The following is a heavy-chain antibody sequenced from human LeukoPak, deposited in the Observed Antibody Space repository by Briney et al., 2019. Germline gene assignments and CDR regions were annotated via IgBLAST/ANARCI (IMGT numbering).Heavy chain of an antibody. CDR3: ATPADGYQPGDYWYFDL. D-gene: IGHD5-24*01. CDR1: GGAFSSYA. J-gene: IGHJ2*01. CDR2: IIPIFGTA. V-gene: IGHV1-69*05. Sequence: GSSVKVSCKASGGAFSSYAISWVRQAPGQGLEWMGGIIPIFGTANYAQKFQGRVTITTDESTSTAYMELSSLRSEDTAVYYCATPADGYQPGDYWYFDLWGRGTLVTVS.